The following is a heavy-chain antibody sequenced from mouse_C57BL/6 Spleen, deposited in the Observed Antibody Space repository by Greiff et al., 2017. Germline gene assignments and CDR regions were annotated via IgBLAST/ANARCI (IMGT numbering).Heavy chain of an antibody. V-gene: IGHV1-59*01. Sequence: QVQLQQPGAELVRPGTSVKLSCKASGYTFTSYWMHWVKQRPGQGLEWIGVIDPSDSYTNYNQKFKGKATLTVDTSSSTAYMQLSSLTSEDSAVYYCARGEVTGTDAMDYWGQGTSGTVSS. J-gene: IGHJ4*01. CDR2: IDPSDSYT. D-gene: IGHD4-1*01. CDR1: GYTFTSYW. CDR3: ARGEVTGTDAMDY.